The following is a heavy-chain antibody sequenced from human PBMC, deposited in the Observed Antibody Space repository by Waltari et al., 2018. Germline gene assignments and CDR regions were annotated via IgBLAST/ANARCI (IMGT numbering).Heavy chain of an antibody. CDR1: GFTFSSYG. Sequence: QVQLVESGGGVVQPGRSLRLSCAASGFTFSSYGMHWVRQAPGKGLGWVAVIWYDGSNKYYADSVKGRFTISRDNSKNTLYLQMNSLRAEDTAVYYCAKALSSGYYIDYWGQGTLVTVSS. CDR3: AKALSSGYYIDY. J-gene: IGHJ4*02. D-gene: IGHD3-22*01. CDR2: IWYDGSNK. V-gene: IGHV3-33*06.